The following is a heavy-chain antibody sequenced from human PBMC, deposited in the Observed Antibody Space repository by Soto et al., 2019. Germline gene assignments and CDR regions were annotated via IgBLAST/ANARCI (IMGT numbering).Heavy chain of an antibody. D-gene: IGHD6-13*01. Sequence: EVQLVESGGGLVKPGGSLRLSCAASGFTFSSYSMNWVRQAPGKGLEWVSSISSSSSYIYYADSVKGRFTISRDNAKNSLYMQRNSLRAEDTAVYYCATLYSSSWYDAFDIWGQGTMVTVSS. V-gene: IGHV3-21*01. CDR3: ATLYSSSWYDAFDI. CDR2: ISSSSSYI. CDR1: GFTFSSYS. J-gene: IGHJ3*02.